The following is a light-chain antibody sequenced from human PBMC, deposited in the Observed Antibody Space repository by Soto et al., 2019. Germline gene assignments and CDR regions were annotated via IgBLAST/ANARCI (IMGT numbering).Light chain of an antibody. Sequence: EVVLTQSPGTLSLSPGERATLSCRASQTVSSSYLAWYQQSPGQAPRLLIYGASSRATGIPDRFSGRGSGTDFILTISRLEPEDFAVYYCQQYGSSPGTFGQGTKVEIK. CDR1: QTVSSSY. V-gene: IGKV3-20*01. CDR3: QQYGSSPGT. CDR2: GAS. J-gene: IGKJ1*01.